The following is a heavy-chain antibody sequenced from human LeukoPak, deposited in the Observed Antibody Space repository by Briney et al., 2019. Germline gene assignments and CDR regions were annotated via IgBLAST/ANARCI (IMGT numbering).Heavy chain of an antibody. CDR1: GFTFTSYA. Sequence: GGSLRLSCAASGFTFTSYAMSWVRQPPGKGLEWVPSISGSGGNTNYADSVQGRFTFSRDNSKNTLYLQMNSLRAEDTAVYYCAKGGGLRSGASYRIDYWGQGTLVTVSS. CDR2: ISGSGGNT. V-gene: IGHV3-23*01. CDR3: AKGGGLRSGASYRIDY. D-gene: IGHD3-16*02. J-gene: IGHJ4*02.